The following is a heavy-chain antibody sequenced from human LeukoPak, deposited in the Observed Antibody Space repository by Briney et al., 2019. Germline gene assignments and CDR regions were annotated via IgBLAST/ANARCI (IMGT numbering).Heavy chain of an antibody. V-gene: IGHV4-61*01. CDR3: ATRPPGESYVPYFDY. D-gene: IGHD3-16*01. J-gene: IGHJ4*02. CDR2: IHYSGNT. Sequence: SETLSLTCTVSGASVNSDTYYWGWIRQPPGKGLEWIGYIHYSGNTNYNPSLMSRVTISVDTSKNQFSLKLSSVTAADTAVYYCATRPPGESYVPYFDYWGQGIPVTVSS. CDR1: GASVNSDTYY.